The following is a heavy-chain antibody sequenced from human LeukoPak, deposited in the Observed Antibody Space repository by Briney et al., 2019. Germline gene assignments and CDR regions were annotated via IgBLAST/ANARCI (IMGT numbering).Heavy chain of an antibody. CDR3: AKGGARLHSYYFDY. CDR1: GFTFSDYY. Sequence: GGSLRLSCAASGFTFSDYYMSWIRQAPGKGLEWVAYISSSGSPIFYIDSVKGRFAISRDNAKNSLYLQLHSLRAEDTAVFYCAKGGARLHSYYFDYWGQGTLVTVSS. CDR2: ISSSGSPI. V-gene: IGHV3-11*04. J-gene: IGHJ4*02. D-gene: IGHD1-26*01.